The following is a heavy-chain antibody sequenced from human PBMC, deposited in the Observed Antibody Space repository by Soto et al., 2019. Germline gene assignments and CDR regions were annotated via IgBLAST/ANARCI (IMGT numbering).Heavy chain of an antibody. J-gene: IGHJ4*02. D-gene: IGHD2-2*01. Sequence: AGGSLRLSCAASGFTFSSYGMHWVRQAPGKGLEWVAVIWYDGSNKYYADSVKGRFTISRDNSKNTLYLQMNSLRAEDTAVYYCARAHSDIVVVPAATYFDYWGQGTLVTVSS. CDR2: IWYDGSNK. CDR3: ARAHSDIVVVPAATYFDY. V-gene: IGHV3-33*01. CDR1: GFTFSSYG.